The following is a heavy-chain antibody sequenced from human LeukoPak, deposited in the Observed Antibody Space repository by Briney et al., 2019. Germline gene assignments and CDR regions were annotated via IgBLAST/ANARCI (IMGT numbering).Heavy chain of an antibody. J-gene: IGHJ4*02. CDR2: IYPGDSES. D-gene: IGHD2-21*02. Sequence: GESLKISCKGSGYSFPNYWIGWVRQMPGKGLEWMGSIYPGDSESRYSPSFQGQVSISVDESINTAYLQWSSLKASDTAMYYCARLDSGDDCCDYWGQGTLVTVSS. V-gene: IGHV5-51*01. CDR1: GYSFPNYW. CDR3: ARLDSGDDCCDY.